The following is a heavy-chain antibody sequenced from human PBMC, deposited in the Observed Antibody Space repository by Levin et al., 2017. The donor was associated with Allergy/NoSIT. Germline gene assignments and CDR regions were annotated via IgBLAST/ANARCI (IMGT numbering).Heavy chain of an antibody. CDR2: ISGSGGST. CDR1: GFTFSSYA. J-gene: IGHJ5*02. D-gene: IGHD6-13*01. CDR3: AKAGSSWYVGDNWFDP. Sequence: PGGSLRLSCAASGFTFSSYAMSWVRQAPGKGLEWVSAISGSGGSTYYADSVKGRFTISRDNSKNTLYLQMNSLRAEDTAVYYCAKAGSSWYVGDNWFDPWGQGTLVTVSS. V-gene: IGHV3-23*01.